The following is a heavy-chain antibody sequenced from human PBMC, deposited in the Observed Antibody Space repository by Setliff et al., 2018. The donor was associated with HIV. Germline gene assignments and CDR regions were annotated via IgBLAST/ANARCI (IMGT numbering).Heavy chain of an antibody. CDR1: GHTFSDYG. CDR2: INAYNGET. J-gene: IGHJ3*02. V-gene: IGHV1-18*01. Sequence: GASVKVSCKASGHTFSDYGISWMRQAPGQGFEWLGWINAYNGETIYAQKFQGRVTMTEDTSTDTAYMELSSLRSEDTAVYYCATVGPTIWGAFDIWGQGTMVTVSS. CDR3: ATVGPTIWGAFDI. D-gene: IGHD3-16*01.